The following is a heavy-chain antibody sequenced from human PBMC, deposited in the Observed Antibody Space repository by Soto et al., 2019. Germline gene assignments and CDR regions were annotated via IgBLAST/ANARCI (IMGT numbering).Heavy chain of an antibody. CDR3: ARADYGDTKIYSFDH. Sequence: GASVKVSCKASGYTFTGYYMHWVRQAPGQGLEWMGWISPYNGKTNYIQEFQDRVTITTDTSSTTVYMDLRTLKSEDTAIYFCARADYGDTKIYSFDHWGQGTLVTVS. V-gene: IGHV1-18*04. J-gene: IGHJ4*02. CDR2: ISPYNGKT. D-gene: IGHD4-17*01. CDR1: GYTFTGYY.